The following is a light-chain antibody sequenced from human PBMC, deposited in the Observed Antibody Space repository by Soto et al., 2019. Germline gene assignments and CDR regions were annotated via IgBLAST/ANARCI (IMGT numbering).Light chain of an antibody. V-gene: IGLV7-46*01. CDR3: SLTYTIGRV. J-gene: IGLJ3*02. CDR1: TGVVTSGHW. Sequence: QAVVTQEPSLTVSPGGTVTLTGGSSTGVVTSGHWPYWFQQKPGQAPRTLIYDTTNKHSWTPARFSGSLLGGKAALTLSSAQPEDEAVYYCSLTYTIGRVFGGGTKLTGL. CDR2: DTT.